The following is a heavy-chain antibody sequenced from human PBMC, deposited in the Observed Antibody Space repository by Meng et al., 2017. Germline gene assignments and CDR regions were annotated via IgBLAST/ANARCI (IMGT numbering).Heavy chain of an antibody. Sequence: SETLSLTCTVSGGSISSSSYYWGWIRQPPGKGLEWIGGIYYSGSTYYNPSLKSRVTISVDTSKNQFSLKLSSVTAADTAVYYCARDPPAGTNYYYYGMDVWGQGTTVTVSS. J-gene: IGHJ6*02. V-gene: IGHV4-39*07. CDR1: GGSISSSSYY. CDR2: IYYSGST. D-gene: IGHD6-13*01. CDR3: ARDPPAGTNYYYYGMDV.